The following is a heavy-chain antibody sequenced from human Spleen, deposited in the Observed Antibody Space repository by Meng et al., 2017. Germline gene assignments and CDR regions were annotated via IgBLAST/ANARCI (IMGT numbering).Heavy chain of an antibody. D-gene: IGHD4-11*01. CDR3: ARGPTTMAHDFDY. Sequence: QGRLQRWGAGLLEPSETLSLTCVVSGGSFSDYYWSWIRQPPGKGLEWIGEINHSGSTNYNPSLESRATISVDTSQNNLSLKLSSVTAADSAVYYCARGPTTMAHDFDYWGQGTLVTVSS. CDR2: INHSGST. CDR1: GGSFSDYY. J-gene: IGHJ4*02. V-gene: IGHV4-34*01.